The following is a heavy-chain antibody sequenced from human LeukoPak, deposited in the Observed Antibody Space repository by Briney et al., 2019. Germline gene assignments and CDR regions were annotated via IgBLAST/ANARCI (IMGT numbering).Heavy chain of an antibody. D-gene: IGHD2-21*01. Sequence: GGSLRLSCAASRFSFSSYSMNWVRQAPGKGLEWLSSISSSSSYIYYADSVRGRFTISRDNAKNSLYLQMNSLRADDTAVYFCATIPSTELNAYWGQGTLVTVSA. J-gene: IGHJ4*02. CDR3: ATIPSTELNAY. CDR2: ISSSSSYI. CDR1: RFSFSSYS. V-gene: IGHV3-21*01.